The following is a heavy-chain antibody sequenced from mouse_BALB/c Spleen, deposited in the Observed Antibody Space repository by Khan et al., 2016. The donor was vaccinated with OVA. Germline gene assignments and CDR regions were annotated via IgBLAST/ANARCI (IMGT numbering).Heavy chain of an antibody. CDR3: AGGYGYGWYFDV. D-gene: IGHD2-2*01. Sequence: QIQLVQSGPELKKPGETVRISCKAFGYTFTTAGMQWVQKMPGKGLKWIGWINTHSGVPKYAEDFKGRFAFSLETSASTAYLQITNIKNEDTATYCGAGGYGYGWYFDVWGAGTTVTVSS. CDR2: INTHSGVP. J-gene: IGHJ1*01. CDR1: GYTFTTAG. V-gene: IGHV9-4*02.